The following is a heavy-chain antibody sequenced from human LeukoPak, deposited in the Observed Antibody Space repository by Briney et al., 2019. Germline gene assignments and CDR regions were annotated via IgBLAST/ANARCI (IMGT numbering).Heavy chain of an antibody. J-gene: IGHJ4*01. CDR1: GGSISSYY. D-gene: IGHD6-13*01. V-gene: IGHV4-59*01. Sequence: PSETLSLTCTVSGGSISSYYWSWIRQHPGKGREEIGYIYYSGSTNYNPSLKSRVTISVDTSKNQFSLKLSSVAAADTAVYYCAREGYRVYSSGWYAEGAFDYWGQGTLVTVSS. CDR3: AREGYRVYSSGWYAEGAFDY. CDR2: IYYSGST.